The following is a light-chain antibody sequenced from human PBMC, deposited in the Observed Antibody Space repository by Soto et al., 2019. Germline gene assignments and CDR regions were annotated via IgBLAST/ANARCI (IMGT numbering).Light chain of an antibody. CDR1: GSDVGAYNL. CDR2: DVN. J-gene: IGLJ1*01. Sequence: QSALTHPASVYGSPGQSITISCAGTGSDVGAYNLVSWYQQHTGKAPKLIICDVNTRPSGISNRFSGSKSGDTASLTISGLQAEDEADYFCGSYAGTVAYVVGTGTKVTVL. CDR3: GSYAGTVAYV. V-gene: IGLV2-23*02.